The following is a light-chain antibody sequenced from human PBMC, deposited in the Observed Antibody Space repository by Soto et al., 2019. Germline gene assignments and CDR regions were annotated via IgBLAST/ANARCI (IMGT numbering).Light chain of an antibody. CDR2: AAS. J-gene: IGKJ2*01. CDR1: QSVTSSH. Sequence: ELVLTQSPGTLSLSPGERATLSCRASQSVTSSHLAWYQQKPGQAPRLLIYAASTTATGVPDRFSGSGSGTDFTHTISRLEPEDFAVFYCQDFGSLPYTFGQGTKLEIK. V-gene: IGKV3-20*01. CDR3: QDFGSLPYT.